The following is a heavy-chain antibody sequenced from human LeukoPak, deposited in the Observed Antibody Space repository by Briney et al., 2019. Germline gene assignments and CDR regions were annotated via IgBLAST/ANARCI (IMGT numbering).Heavy chain of an antibody. Sequence: PSETLSLTCTVSGGSISSYYWSWIRQPPGKGLEWIGYIYYSGSTNYNPSLKSRVTISVDTSKNQFSLKLSSVTAADTAVYYCVRSYYYDSSGYTFDYWGQGTLVTVSS. J-gene: IGHJ4*02. CDR2: IYYSGST. CDR1: GGSISSYY. V-gene: IGHV4-59*08. CDR3: VRSYYYDSSGYTFDY. D-gene: IGHD3-22*01.